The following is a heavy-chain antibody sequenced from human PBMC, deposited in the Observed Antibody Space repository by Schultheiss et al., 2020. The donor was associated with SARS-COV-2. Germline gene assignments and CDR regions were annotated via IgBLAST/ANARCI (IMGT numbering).Heavy chain of an antibody. CDR1: GFSFSSYD. CDR2: IGTAGDT. CDR3: ARPGPTIGVVDY. D-gene: IGHD5-12*01. V-gene: IGHV3-13*01. Sequence: GESLKISCAASGFSFSSYDMHWVRQATGKGLEWVSAIGTAGDTYYPGSVKGRFTISRENAKNSLYLQMNSLRAGDTAVYYCARPGPTIGVVDYWGQGTLVTVSS. J-gene: IGHJ4*02.